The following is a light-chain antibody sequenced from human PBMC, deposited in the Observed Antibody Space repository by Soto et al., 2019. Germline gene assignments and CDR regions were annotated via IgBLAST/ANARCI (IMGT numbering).Light chain of an antibody. CDR2: DAS. Sequence: DIPMTQSPSTLSASVGDRVTITCRASQSISSWLAWYQQKPGKAPKLLIYDASSLESGVPSRFSGSGSGTEFTLNISSLQPDDFATYYCQQYNSYPYTFGQGTKLEIK. CDR3: QQYNSYPYT. J-gene: IGKJ2*01. V-gene: IGKV1-5*01. CDR1: QSISSW.